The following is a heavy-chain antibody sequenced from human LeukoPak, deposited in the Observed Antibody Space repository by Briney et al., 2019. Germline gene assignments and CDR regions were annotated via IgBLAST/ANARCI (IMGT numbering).Heavy chain of an antibody. CDR1: GGSISSHY. J-gene: IGHJ5*02. Sequence: SETLSLTCTVSGGSISSHYWSWIRQPPGKGLEWIGYMYYSGSTYYNPSLKSRVTISLDTSKNQFSLKLNSVTAADTAVYYCARPYYYDSRIDPWGQGTLVTVSS. CDR2: MYYSGST. V-gene: IGHV4-59*08. CDR3: ARPYYYDSRIDP. D-gene: IGHD3-22*01.